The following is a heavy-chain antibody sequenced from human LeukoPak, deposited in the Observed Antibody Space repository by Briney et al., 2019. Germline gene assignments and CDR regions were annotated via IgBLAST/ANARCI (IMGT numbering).Heavy chain of an antibody. CDR3: PRDSRGWPIFGVVIIGPGYFDY. J-gene: IGHJ4*02. CDR1: GGSFSGYY. V-gene: IGHV4-34*01. CDR2: INHSGGT. D-gene: IGHD3-3*01. Sequence: PSETLSLTCAVYGGSFSGYYRSWIRQPPRKGLEWIGEINHSGGTTYNTSLKSGVTISVDTPTNQFSLKLSSLTATTTAVTYFPRDSRGWPIFGVVIIGPGYFDYWGQRTLVTVSS.